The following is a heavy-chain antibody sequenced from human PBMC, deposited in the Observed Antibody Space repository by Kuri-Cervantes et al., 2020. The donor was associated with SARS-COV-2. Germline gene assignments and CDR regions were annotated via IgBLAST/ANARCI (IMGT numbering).Heavy chain of an antibody. V-gene: IGHV1-2*04. D-gene: IGHD3-22*01. CDR1: GYTFTGYY. CDR3: ARSTPFQGLVVISQGGAFDI. J-gene: IGHJ3*02. Sequence: ASVKVSCKASGYTFTGYYMHWVRQAPGQGLEWMGWINPNSGGTNYAQKFQGWVTMTRDTSISTVYMELSRLRSDDTAVYYCARSTPFQGLVVISQGGAFDIWGQGTMVTVSS. CDR2: INPNSGGT.